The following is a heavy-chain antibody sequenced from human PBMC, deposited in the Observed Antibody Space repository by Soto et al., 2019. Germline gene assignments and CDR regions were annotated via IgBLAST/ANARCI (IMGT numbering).Heavy chain of an antibody. J-gene: IGHJ4*02. CDR2: MREDGSEK. CDR3: ARTFAHNLHFYES. CDR1: GFSFTSFF. V-gene: IGHV3-7*03. D-gene: IGHD3-10*01. Sequence: EVQLVESGGDLVQAGGSLRLSCVASGFSFTSFFMTWVRQAPGKGLEWVANMREDGSEKYYVDSVKGRFTISTDNSKNLVVLDINGLIPEDTAVYFCARTFAHNLHFYESWGQGTLVTVSP.